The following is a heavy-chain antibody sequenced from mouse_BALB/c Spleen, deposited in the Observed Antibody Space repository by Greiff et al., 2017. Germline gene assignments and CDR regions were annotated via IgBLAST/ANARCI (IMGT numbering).Heavy chain of an antibody. CDR3: ARGDAQSWFAY. Sequence: EVKVEESGGGLVKPGGSLKLSCAASGFTFSDYYMYWVRQTPEKRLEWVATISDGGSYTYYPDSVKGRFTISRDNAKNNLYLQMSSLKSEDTAMYYCARGDAQSWFAYWGQGTLVTVSA. J-gene: IGHJ3*01. V-gene: IGHV5-4*02. CDR1: GFTFSDYY. CDR2: ISDGGSYT.